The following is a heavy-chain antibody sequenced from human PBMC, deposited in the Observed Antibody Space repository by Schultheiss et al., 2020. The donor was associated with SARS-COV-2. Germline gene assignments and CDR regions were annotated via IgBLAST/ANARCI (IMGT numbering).Heavy chain of an antibody. D-gene: IGHD3-3*01. CDR2: IRYDGSNK. CDR1: GFTFSSYG. J-gene: IGHJ6*03. Sequence: GESLKISCAASGFTFSSYGMHWVRQAPGKGLEWVAFIRYDGSNKYYADSVKGRFTISRDNSKNTLYLQMNSLRAEDTAVYYCAREVLEWLDNDYYYYMDVWGKGTTVTVSS. CDR3: AREVLEWLDNDYYYYMDV. V-gene: IGHV3-30*02.